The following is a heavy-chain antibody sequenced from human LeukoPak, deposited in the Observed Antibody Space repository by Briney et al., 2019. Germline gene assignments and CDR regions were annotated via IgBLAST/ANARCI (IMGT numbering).Heavy chain of an antibody. CDR1: GFNFSSYA. CDR3: ARDYGYTMGPFDY. Sequence: PGRSLRLSCAASGFNFSSYAMHWVRQAPGKGLEWVAVISYDGINKYYADSVKGRFTISRDNSKNTLYLQVNSLRAEDTAVYYCARDYGYTMGPFDYWGQGTLVTVSS. D-gene: IGHD3-10*01. V-gene: IGHV3-30-3*01. J-gene: IGHJ4*02. CDR2: ISYDGINK.